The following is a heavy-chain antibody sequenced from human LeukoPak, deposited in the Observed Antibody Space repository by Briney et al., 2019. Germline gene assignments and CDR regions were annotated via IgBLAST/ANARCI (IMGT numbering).Heavy chain of an antibody. D-gene: IGHD2-15*01. CDR1: GFTVSSNY. Sequence: GGSLRLSCAASGFTVSSNYMTWVRQAPGKGLEWVSYISSSSSTIYYADSVKGRFTISRDNAKNSLYLQMDSLRAEDTAVYYCARDRGYCSGGSCYSENGMDVWGQGTTVTVSS. V-gene: IGHV3-48*04. J-gene: IGHJ6*02. CDR2: ISSSSSTI. CDR3: ARDRGYCSGGSCYSENGMDV.